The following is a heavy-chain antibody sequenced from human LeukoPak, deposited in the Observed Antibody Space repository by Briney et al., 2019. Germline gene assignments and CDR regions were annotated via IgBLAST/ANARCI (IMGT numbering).Heavy chain of an antibody. D-gene: IGHD5-12*01. CDR3: ARGGFSGYDS. Sequence: GGSLRLSCATSGVVFSNYAMNWVRQAPGKGLEYVSASTGDGRTRYYANSVKSRFTISRDNSSKTLYLQMGSLRSEDMSVYYCARGGFSGYDSWRQGTLVTVPS. V-gene: IGHV3-64*01. J-gene: IGHJ5*02. CDR1: GVVFSNYA. CDR2: STGDGRTR.